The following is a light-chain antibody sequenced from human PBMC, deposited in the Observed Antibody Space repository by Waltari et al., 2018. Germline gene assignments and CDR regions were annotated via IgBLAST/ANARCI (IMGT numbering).Light chain of an antibody. J-gene: IGLJ3*02. CDR2: DVS. V-gene: IGLV2-11*01. CDR3: CSYTGSYTWV. Sequence: QSALTQPRSVSGSPGQSVTISCTGTSADIGGYNYVSWYQQHPGKAPKLMIYDVSTRPAGVPDGFSGSKSGNTASLTIAGLQAEDEAHYYCCSYTGSYTWVFGGGTKLTVL. CDR1: SADIGGYNY.